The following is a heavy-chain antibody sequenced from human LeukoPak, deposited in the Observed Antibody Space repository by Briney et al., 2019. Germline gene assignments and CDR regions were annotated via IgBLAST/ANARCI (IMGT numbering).Heavy chain of an antibody. CDR1: GGTFSSYA. V-gene: IGHV1-69*04. CDR3: ARTEYHYYYMDV. Sequence: SVKVSCKASGGTFSSYAISWVRQAPGQGLEWLGMITPNIGSTTYAQQFQGRITMTSDKSTSTVYMDLSSLRFEDTAVYFCARTEYHYYYMDVWGKGTTVTVSS. J-gene: IGHJ6*03. CDR2: ITPNIGST.